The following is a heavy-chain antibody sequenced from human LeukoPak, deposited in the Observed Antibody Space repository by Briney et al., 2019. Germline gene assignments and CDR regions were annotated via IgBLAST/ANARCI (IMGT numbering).Heavy chain of an antibody. CDR3: ASGSYSGRAHLDF. V-gene: IGHV4-59*01. CDR2: FYYGGAT. J-gene: IGHJ4*02. Sequence: SETLSLTCSVSTGSIRTYYWTWIRQPPGKGLEWIGCFYYGGATTYNPSLKGRVFISADTSKNHFSLRLDSVTAADTAVYYCASGSYSGRAHLDFWGLGTLVSVSS. CDR1: TGSIRTYY. D-gene: IGHD3-10*01.